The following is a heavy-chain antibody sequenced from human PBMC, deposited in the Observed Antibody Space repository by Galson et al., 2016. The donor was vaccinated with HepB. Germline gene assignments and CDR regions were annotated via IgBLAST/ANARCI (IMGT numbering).Heavy chain of an antibody. Sequence: SLRLPCAASGFTLSSSAMTWVRQAPGRGLEWVSAITETGSFAYYADSVRGRFTLSRDTSKNTVYLQMNYLRADDTALYYCERDYPTMTDRYPYHVDVWGKGTAVTVSS. J-gene: IGHJ6*04. CDR1: GFTLSSSA. D-gene: IGHD4-17*01. V-gene: IGHV3-23*01. CDR3: ERDYPTMTDRYPYHVDV. CDR2: ITETGSFA.